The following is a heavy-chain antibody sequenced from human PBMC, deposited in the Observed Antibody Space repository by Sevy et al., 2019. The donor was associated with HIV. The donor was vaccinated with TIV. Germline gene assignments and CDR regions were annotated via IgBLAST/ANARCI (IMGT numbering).Heavy chain of an antibody. CDR3: ARGKSGYGYGLDY. Sequence: GESLTISCAASGFPVSSNYMSWVRQAPGKGLEWVSVIYSDGSTYHADSVTGRFTISRDNSKNTLYLQMNSLRVEDTAVYYCARGKSGYGYGLDYWGQGTLVTVSS. V-gene: IGHV3-66*01. J-gene: IGHJ4*02. CDR1: GFPVSSNY. CDR2: IYSDGST. D-gene: IGHD5-18*01.